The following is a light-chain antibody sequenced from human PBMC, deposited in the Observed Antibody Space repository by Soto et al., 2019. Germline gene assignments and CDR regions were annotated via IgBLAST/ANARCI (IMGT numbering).Light chain of an antibody. J-gene: IGKJ1*01. V-gene: IGKV3-11*01. CDR3: QQRSNWPSWT. CDR2: DAS. Sequence: EIVLTQSPATLSLSPGERATLSCRASQSVSSYLAWYKQKPGQTPRLLIYDASNRATGIPARFSGSGSGTDFTLTISSLEPEDFAVYYCQQRSNWPSWTFGQGTKVDIK. CDR1: QSVSSY.